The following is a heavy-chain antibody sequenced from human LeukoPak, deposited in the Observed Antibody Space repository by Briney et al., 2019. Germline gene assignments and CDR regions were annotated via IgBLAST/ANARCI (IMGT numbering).Heavy chain of an antibody. D-gene: IGHD1-1*01. V-gene: IGHV4-39*07. CDR1: SGSISSSGYY. Sequence: PSEALSLTCTVSSGSISSSGYYWGWIRQPPGKGLEWIGSIYDSGSTYYNPSLKSRVTMSVDTSKNQFSLRLSSVTAADTAVYYCAGEEWKPPYYYFGLSVWGQGTTVTVSS. CDR2: IYDSGST. J-gene: IGHJ6*02. CDR3: AGEEWKPPYYYFGLSV.